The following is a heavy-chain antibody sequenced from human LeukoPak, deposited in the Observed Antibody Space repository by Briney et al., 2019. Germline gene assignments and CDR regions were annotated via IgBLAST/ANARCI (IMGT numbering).Heavy chain of an antibody. D-gene: IGHD6-13*01. V-gene: IGHV3-9*01. Sequence: GGSLRLSCEASGFTFDDYGMHWVRQAPGKGLEWVSTISWNSASVGYVDSVKGRFTISRDNAKKTLYLQMNSLRPEDTALYYCAKDYGYSSSWYDYWGQGTLVTVAS. CDR1: GFTFDDYG. CDR2: ISWNSASV. CDR3: AKDYGYSSSWYDY. J-gene: IGHJ4*02.